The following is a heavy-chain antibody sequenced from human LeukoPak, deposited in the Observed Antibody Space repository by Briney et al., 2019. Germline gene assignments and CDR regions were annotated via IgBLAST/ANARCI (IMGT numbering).Heavy chain of an antibody. Sequence: GASVKVSCKASGYTFTSYGINWVRQAPGQGLEWMGWINAGNGNTKYSQEFQGRVTITRDTSASTAYMELSSLRSEDMAVYYCAREVTTGSYYYYMDVWGKGTTVTVSS. V-gene: IGHV1-3*03. D-gene: IGHD4-11*01. J-gene: IGHJ6*03. CDR3: AREVTTGSYYYYMDV. CDR1: GYTFTSYG. CDR2: INAGNGNT.